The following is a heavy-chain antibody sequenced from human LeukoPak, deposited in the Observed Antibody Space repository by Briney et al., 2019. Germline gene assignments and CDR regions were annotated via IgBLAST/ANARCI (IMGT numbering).Heavy chain of an antibody. D-gene: IGHD6-19*01. CDR3: ARHGSSGWD. Sequence: SENLSLTGTVSGGSSSSYYWSWLRQPPGKGREWIGYIYYSGTTNYHPSLKSRVTISVDTSSNQFFLKLNSVTAADTAIYYCARHGSSGWDWGQGTLVTVSS. CDR1: GGSSSSYY. V-gene: IGHV4-59*08. CDR2: IYYSGTT. J-gene: IGHJ1*01.